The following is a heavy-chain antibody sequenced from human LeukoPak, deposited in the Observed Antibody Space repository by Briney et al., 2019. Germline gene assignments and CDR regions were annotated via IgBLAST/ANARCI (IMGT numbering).Heavy chain of an antibody. CDR1: GFPFSTHW. D-gene: IGHD3-10*01. V-gene: IGHV3-7*05. CDR3: ARSNREFASGSGDY. J-gene: IGHJ4*02. CDR2: INQDGSQK. Sequence: GGSLRLSCAASGFPFSTHWMSWVRQAPGKGLEWVANINQDGSQKSCVDSVKGRFSISRDNAKNSLYLQMHSPRAEDTAVYYCARSNREFASGSGDYWGQGTLVTVSS.